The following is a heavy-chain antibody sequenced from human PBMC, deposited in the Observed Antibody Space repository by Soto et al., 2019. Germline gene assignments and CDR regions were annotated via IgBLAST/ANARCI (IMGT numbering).Heavy chain of an antibody. CDR1: GGTFSSFP. J-gene: IGHJ4*02. D-gene: IGHD3-22*01. CDR2: IIPVLGAP. Sequence: QVQLVQSGTEVKKPGSSVKVSCKTSGGTFSSFPIALVRQAPGQWLEWVGGIIPVLGAPSYAQTFQGRVTITADESTSAASLSLGSVRSVDTALYFCARDRHYENHTFYCLEYYFDSWGQGTLVTVSS. CDR3: ARDRHYENHTFYCLEYYFDS. V-gene: IGHV1-69*01.